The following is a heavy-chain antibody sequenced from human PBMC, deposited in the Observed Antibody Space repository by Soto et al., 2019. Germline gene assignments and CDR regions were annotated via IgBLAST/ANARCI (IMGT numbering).Heavy chain of an antibody. CDR3: ARDFGELIIDY. Sequence: GGSLRLSCAASGFTFSSYEMNWVRQAPGKGLEWVSYISSSGSTIYYADSVKGRFTISRDNAKNSLYLQMNSLRAEDTAVYYCARDFGELIIDYWGQGTLVTVSS. D-gene: IGHD3-10*01. V-gene: IGHV3-48*03. J-gene: IGHJ4*02. CDR2: ISSSGSTI. CDR1: GFTFSSYE.